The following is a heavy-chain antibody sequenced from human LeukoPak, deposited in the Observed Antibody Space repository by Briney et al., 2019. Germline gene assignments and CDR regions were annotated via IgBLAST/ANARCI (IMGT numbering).Heavy chain of an antibody. Sequence: PSETLSLTCTVSGGSISSYYWSWIRQPPGKGLEWIGYIYYSGSTNYNPSLKSRVTISVDTSKNQFSLKLSSVTAADTAVYYCARDIDSTGPYWYFDYWGQGTLVTVSS. V-gene: IGHV4-59*12. CDR3: ARDIDSTGPYWYFDY. CDR1: GGSISSYY. CDR2: IYYSGST. D-gene: IGHD3-22*01. J-gene: IGHJ4*02.